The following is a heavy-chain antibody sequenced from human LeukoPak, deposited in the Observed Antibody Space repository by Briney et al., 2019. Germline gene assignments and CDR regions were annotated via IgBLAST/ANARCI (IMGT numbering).Heavy chain of an antibody. J-gene: IGHJ4*02. D-gene: IGHD5-24*01. V-gene: IGHV3-30*04. CDR3: ARPSPPGDGYNPCDY. Sequence: PGGSLRLPCEASGFNFHNFAMHWVRQAPGKGLEWVAVISNDERNKYYTDSVKGRFTISRDNSKSTVYLQMNSLRPEDTAVYYCARPSPPGDGYNPCDYWGPGALVTVSS. CDR2: ISNDERNK. CDR1: GFNFHNFA.